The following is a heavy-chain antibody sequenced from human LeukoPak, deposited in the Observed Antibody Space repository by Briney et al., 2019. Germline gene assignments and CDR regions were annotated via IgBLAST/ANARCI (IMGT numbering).Heavy chain of an antibody. CDR2: INPNSGGT. V-gene: IGHV1-2*06. CDR3: ARGYCSGGTCYLVENWLDP. J-gene: IGHJ5*02. Sequence: ASVKVSCKASGYTLTAYYIYWVRQAPGQGLEWMGRINPNSGGTDYAQNFQGRVTMTRDKSISTAYMELSRLRSDDTAVYYCARGYCSGGTCYLVENWLDPWGQGTLVTVSS. CDR1: GYTLTAYY. D-gene: IGHD2-15*01.